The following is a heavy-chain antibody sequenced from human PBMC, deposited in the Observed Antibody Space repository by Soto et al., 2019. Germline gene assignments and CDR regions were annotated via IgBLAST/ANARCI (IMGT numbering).Heavy chain of an antibody. J-gene: IGHJ4*02. V-gene: IGHV4-59*01. CDR3: ARVGRGYNWNYVDY. CDR1: GGSISSYY. Sequence: SETLSLTCTVSGGSISSYYWSWIRQPPGKGLEWIGYIYYSGSTNHNPSLKSRVTISVDTSKNQFSLKLSSVTAADTAVYYCARVGRGYNWNYVDYWGQGTLVTVSS. CDR2: IYYSGST. D-gene: IGHD1-20*01.